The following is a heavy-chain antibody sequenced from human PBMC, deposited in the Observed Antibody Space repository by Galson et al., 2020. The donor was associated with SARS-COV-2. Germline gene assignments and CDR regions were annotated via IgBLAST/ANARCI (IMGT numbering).Heavy chain of an antibody. V-gene: IGHV2-5*02. CDR3: ARRSLNWNLGYFDY. CDR2: IYWDADK. Sequence: KMSGPTMVKPTQTLTLTCTFSGFSLSTSGVGVGWIRQPPGKALEWLALIYWDADKRYSPSLKSRLTLTQDTSKNQVVLTMTNMDPVDTATYYCARRSLNWNLGYFDYWGQGTLVTVSS. D-gene: IGHD1-7*01. CDR1: GFSLSTSGVG. J-gene: IGHJ4*02.